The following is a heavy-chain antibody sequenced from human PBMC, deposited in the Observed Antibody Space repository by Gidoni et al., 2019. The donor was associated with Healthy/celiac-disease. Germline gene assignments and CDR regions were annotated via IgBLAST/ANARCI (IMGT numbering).Heavy chain of an antibody. D-gene: IGHD1-26*01. CDR3: ARWEVGANAYFDL. Sequence: EVQLVESGVGLVQPGGSLRLSCAASGFPVSSNYMSWVRQAPGQGLEWVSVIYSSGSTYYADSVKSRFTISRNNSKNTLYLQMNSLRAEDTAVYYCARWEVGANAYFDLWGRGTLVTVSS. CDR2: IYSSGST. V-gene: IGHV3-53*04. J-gene: IGHJ2*01. CDR1: GFPVSSNY.